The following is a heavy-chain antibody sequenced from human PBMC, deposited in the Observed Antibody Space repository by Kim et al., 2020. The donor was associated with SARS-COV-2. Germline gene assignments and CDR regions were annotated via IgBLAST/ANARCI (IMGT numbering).Heavy chain of an antibody. CDR3: AKDSSGWYGTFDY. D-gene: IGHD6-19*01. CDR1: GFTFSSYA. J-gene: IGHJ4*02. Sequence: GGSLRLSCAASGFTFSSYAMSWVRQAPGKGLEWVSAISGSGGSTYYADSVKGRFTISRDNSKNTLYLLMNSLRAEDTAVYYCAKDSSGWYGTFDYWGQGTLVTVSS. CDR2: ISGSGGST. V-gene: IGHV3-23*01.